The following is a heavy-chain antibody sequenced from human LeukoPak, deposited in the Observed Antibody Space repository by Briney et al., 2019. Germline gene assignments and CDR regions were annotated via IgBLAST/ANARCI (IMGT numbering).Heavy chain of an antibody. J-gene: IGHJ4*02. CDR1: GFTFSDYY. CDR2: ISGTSSYT. Sequence: PGGSLRLSCAASGFTFSDYYMSWIRQAPGKGLEWGSYISGTSSYTTYADSVKGRFTISRDNAKNSLYLQMNSLRGEDTAVYYCARLGSIAAAGTPDYWGQGTLVTVSS. V-gene: IGHV3-11*06. D-gene: IGHD6-13*01. CDR3: ARLGSIAAAGTPDY.